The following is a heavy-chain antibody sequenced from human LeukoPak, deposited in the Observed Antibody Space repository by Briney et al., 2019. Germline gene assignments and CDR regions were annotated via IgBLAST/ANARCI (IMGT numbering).Heavy chain of an antibody. V-gene: IGHV4-59*01. CDR3: ARGWGHCSSTSCLPSYFYGMDV. CDR1: GGSISSYY. D-gene: IGHD2-2*01. CDR2: IYYSGST. Sequence: SETLSLTCTISGGSISSYYWTRIRQSPEKGLEWIGYIYYSGSTNYNPSLKSRVTLSLDTSKKQFSLKLASVTAADTAVYYCARGWGHCSSTSCLPSYFYGMDVWGQGTTVTVSS. J-gene: IGHJ6*02.